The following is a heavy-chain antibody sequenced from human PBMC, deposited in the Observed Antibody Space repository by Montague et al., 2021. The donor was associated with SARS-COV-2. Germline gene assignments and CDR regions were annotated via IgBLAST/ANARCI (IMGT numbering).Heavy chain of an antibody. D-gene: IGHD2-21*02. CDR3: ARSRNSDCLNGFDV. J-gene: IGHJ5*02. CDR2: IYQSGXX. V-gene: IGHV4-30-2*01. Sequence: TLSLTCAVSGASISNGGYTWSWLRPAQGKDLEWIGYIYQSGXXXYXXXXKXRVTVSVDKSKNQFSLQLTSVTAADTAFYFCARSRNSDCLNGFDVWGQGTPVTVSS. CDR1: GASISNGGYT.